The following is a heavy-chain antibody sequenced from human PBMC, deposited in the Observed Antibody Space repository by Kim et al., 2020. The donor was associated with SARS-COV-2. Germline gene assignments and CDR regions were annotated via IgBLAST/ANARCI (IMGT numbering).Heavy chain of an antibody. V-gene: IGHV3-9*01. CDR3: AKDTTTVTYYYYYGMDV. J-gene: IGHJ6*02. D-gene: IGHD4-17*01. Sequence: GKGPFTISRDNAKNSLYLQMNSLRAEDTALYYCAKDTTTVTYYYYYGMDVWGQGTTVTVSS.